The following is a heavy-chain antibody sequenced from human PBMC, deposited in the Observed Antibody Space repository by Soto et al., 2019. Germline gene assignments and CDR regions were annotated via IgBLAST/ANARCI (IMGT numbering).Heavy chain of an antibody. V-gene: IGHV4-59*01. Sequence: PSETLSLTCNVSSVPITEYSWSWVRQSPGKGLEWIGNYFDSGGSMYNPSLKSRVTISVDTSKNLFSLKLSSVTAADTSVYHCARGGSMIRGRNFFDAWGQGVPVTVS. CDR2: YFDSGGS. CDR3: ARGGSMIRGRNFFDA. CDR1: SVPITEYS. J-gene: IGHJ4*02. D-gene: IGHD3-10*01.